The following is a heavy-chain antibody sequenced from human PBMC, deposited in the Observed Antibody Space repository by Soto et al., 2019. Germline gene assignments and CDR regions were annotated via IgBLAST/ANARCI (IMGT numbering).Heavy chain of an antibody. D-gene: IGHD3-22*01. V-gene: IGHV4-31*03. CDR1: GGSISSGGYY. Sequence: SETLSLTCTVSGGSISSGGYYWSWIRQHPGKGLEWIGYIYYSGSTYYNPSLKSRVTISVDTSKNQFSLKLSSVTAADTAVYYCASLNYYDSSGYRHWGQGTLVTVSS. CDR2: IYYSGST. CDR3: ASLNYYDSSGYRH. J-gene: IGHJ4*02.